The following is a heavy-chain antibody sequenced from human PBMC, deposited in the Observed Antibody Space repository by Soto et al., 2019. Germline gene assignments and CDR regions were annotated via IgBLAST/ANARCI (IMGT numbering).Heavy chain of an antibody. CDR1: GFTFSSYG. V-gene: IGHV3-30*18. CDR2: ISYDGSNK. D-gene: IGHD6-19*01. CDR3: AKDWFYSGWYDY. J-gene: IGHJ4*02. Sequence: GGSLILSCAASGFTFSSYGMHWVRQAPGKGLEWVAVISYDGSNKYYADSVKGRFTISRDNSKNTLYLQMNSLRAEDTAVYYCAKDWFYSGWYDYWGQGTLVSASS.